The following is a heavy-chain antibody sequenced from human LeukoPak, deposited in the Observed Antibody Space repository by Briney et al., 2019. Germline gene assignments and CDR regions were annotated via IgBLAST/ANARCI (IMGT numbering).Heavy chain of an antibody. V-gene: IGHV1-18*01. CDR1: GYTFTSYD. J-gene: IGHJ4*02. D-gene: IGHD3-10*01. Sequence: ASVKVSCKASGYTFTSYDISWVRQAPGQGLEWMGWISGYNGNTNYAQRLQGRVTMTTDTSTNTAYMELRSLTSDDTAVYYCARSGYGSVDFWGQGTLVTVSS. CDR3: ARSGYGSVDF. CDR2: ISGYNGNT.